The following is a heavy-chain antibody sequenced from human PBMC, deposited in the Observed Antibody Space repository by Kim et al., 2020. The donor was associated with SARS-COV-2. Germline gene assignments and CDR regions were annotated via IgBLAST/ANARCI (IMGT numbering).Heavy chain of an antibody. Sequence: GGSLRLSCAASGFTFSSYGMHWVRQAPGKGLEWVAVISHDGNNKYYVDSVKGRFTISRDNSKNTLYLQMNSLRAEDTAVYYCARVLGAAAGTYYYYVLDVWGQGTTVTVSS. CDR2: ISHDGNNK. V-gene: IGHV3-33*05. CDR3: ARVLGAAAGTYYYYVLDV. J-gene: IGHJ6*02. CDR1: GFTFSSYG. D-gene: IGHD6-13*01.